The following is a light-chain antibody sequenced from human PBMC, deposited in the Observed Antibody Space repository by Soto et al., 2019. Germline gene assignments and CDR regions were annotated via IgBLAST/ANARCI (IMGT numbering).Light chain of an antibody. CDR3: AAWDASLNDFV. V-gene: IGLV1-44*01. CDR1: SSNIGSNT. CDR2: SNN. J-gene: IGLJ1*01. Sequence: QSVLTQPPSASGTPGQRVTISCSGSSSNIGSNTVNWYQQLPGAAPELLIYSNNQRPSGVPDRFSGSKSATSASLAISGLQSEDEADYYCAAWDASLNDFVFGPGTKLTVL.